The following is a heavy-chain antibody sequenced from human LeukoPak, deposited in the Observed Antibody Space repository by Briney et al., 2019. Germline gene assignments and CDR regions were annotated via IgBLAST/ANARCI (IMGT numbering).Heavy chain of an antibody. CDR3: TRAHSGYHYYYGMDV. CDR1: GYTFTSYD. J-gene: IGHJ6*02. CDR2: MNPNIGHT. D-gene: IGHD5-12*01. Sequence: ASVKVSCKASGYTFTSYDVNWVRQATGQGPEWMGWMNPNIGHTGYAQKFQGRVTMTRNTSISTAYMELSSVTSEDTAVYYCTRAHSGYHYYYGMDVWGQGTTVTVSS. V-gene: IGHV1-8*01.